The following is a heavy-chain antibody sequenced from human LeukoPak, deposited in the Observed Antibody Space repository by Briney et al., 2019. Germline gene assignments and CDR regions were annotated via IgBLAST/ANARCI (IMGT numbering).Heavy chain of an antibody. Sequence: SQTLSLTCAISGGSVSSKSAAWSWIRQSPSRGFEWLGRTYYRSTWFNDYAVPVKSRIIINPDTSKNQFSLQLNSVTPEDTAVYYCARGIVTTGFDYWGQGTLVTVSS. D-gene: IGHD5-12*01. CDR2: TYYRSTWFN. J-gene: IGHJ4*02. CDR3: ARGIVTTGFDY. V-gene: IGHV6-1*01. CDR1: GGSVSSKSAA.